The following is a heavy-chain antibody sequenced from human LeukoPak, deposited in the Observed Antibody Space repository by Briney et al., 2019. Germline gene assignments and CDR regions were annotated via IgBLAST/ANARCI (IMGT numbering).Heavy chain of an antibody. J-gene: IGHJ4*02. V-gene: IGHV3-23*01. D-gene: IGHD1-26*01. Sequence: GGSLRLSCAASGFTFSSYAMSWVRQAPGKGLEWVSAISGSGGSTYYADSVKGRFTISRDNSKNTLYLQMNSLRAEDTAAYYCARATFRPLELSFDSWGQGTLVTVSS. CDR1: GFTFSSYA. CDR2: ISGSGGST. CDR3: ARATFRPLELSFDS.